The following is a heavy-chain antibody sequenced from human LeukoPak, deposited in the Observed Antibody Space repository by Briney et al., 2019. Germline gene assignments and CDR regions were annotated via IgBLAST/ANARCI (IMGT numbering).Heavy chain of an antibody. D-gene: IGHD3-22*01. Sequence: GGSLRLSCAASGFTFSSYSMNWVRQAPGKGLEWVSSISSSSSYIYYADSVKGRFTISRDNAKNSLYLQMNSLRAEDTAVYYCARDSTNYYDSSGYYPRGQGTLVTVSS. CDR2: ISSSSSYI. CDR1: GFTFSSYS. CDR3: ARDSTNYYDSSGYYP. V-gene: IGHV3-21*01. J-gene: IGHJ4*02.